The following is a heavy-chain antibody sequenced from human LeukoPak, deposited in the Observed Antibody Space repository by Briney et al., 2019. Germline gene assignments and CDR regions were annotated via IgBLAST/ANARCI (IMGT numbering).Heavy chain of an antibody. Sequence: GGSLRLSCAASGFTFSIYTMNWVRQAPGKGLEWVSIINYNGDNKYYADSVQGRFTISRDNAKNSLYLQMSSLRVEDTAVYYCVRDGRGGYLDYWGQGTLVTVSS. CDR1: GFTFSIYT. D-gene: IGHD3-10*01. J-gene: IGHJ4*02. V-gene: IGHV3-21*01. CDR2: INYNGDNK. CDR3: VRDGRGGYLDY.